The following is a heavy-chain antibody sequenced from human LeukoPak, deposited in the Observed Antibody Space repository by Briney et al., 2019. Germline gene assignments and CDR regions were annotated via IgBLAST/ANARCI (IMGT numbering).Heavy chain of an antibody. D-gene: IGHD1-26*01. CDR1: GLPFSNNA. CDR2: FGGDRVT. V-gene: IGHV3-23*01. J-gene: IGHJ4*02. CDR3: AKDLLAWAFDY. Sequence: PGGSLRLSCAASGLPFSNNAMSWVRQAPGKGLEWVSAFGGDRVTHYADSVKGRFTISKDDSKSTLYLQMNSLRAEDTGVYYCAKDLLAWAFDYWGQGILVTVSS.